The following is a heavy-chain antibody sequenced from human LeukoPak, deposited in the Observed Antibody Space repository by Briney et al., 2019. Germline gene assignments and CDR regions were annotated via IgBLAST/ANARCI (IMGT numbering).Heavy chain of an antibody. CDR1: GGSISSYY. CDR2: IYYSGST. Sequence: PSETLSLTCTVSGGSISSYYWSWIRQPPGKGLAWIGYIYYSGSTNYNPSLKSRVTISVDTSKNQFSLKLSSVTAADTAVYYCARNGVEQQLVYFDYWGQGTLVTVSS. V-gene: IGHV4-59*01. D-gene: IGHD6-13*01. J-gene: IGHJ4*02. CDR3: ARNGVEQQLVYFDY.